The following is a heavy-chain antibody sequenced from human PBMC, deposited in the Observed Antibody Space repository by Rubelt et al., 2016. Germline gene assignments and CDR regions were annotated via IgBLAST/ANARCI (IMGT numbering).Heavy chain of an antibody. Sequence: SLTCAVSGGSINDNNWWSWVRQPPGKGLEWIGEISHSGSTSYNPSLQSRVTISMDKSMHHFSLRLSSVTAADTAVYYCAREVPVDGTAFDPWGQGTLVTVSS. J-gene: IGHJ5*02. CDR1: GGSINDNNW. CDR2: ISHSGST. D-gene: IGHD6-19*01. V-gene: IGHV4-4*02. CDR3: AREVPVDGTAFDP.